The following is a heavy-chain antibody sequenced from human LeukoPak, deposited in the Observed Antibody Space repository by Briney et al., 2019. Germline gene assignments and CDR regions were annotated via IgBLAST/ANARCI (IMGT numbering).Heavy chain of an antibody. J-gene: IGHJ5*02. CDR3: ASRGFYP. CDR2: INHSGST. CDR1: GGSFRGYY. Sequence: SETLSLPCAVYGGSFRGYYWSWIRQPPGKGLEWIGEINHSGSTNYNPSLKSRVTISVDTSKNQFSLKLSSVTAADTAVYYCASRGFYPWGQGTLVTVSS. V-gene: IGHV4-34*01.